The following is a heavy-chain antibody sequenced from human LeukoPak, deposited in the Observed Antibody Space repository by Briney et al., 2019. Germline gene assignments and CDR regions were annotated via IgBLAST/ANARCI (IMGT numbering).Heavy chain of an antibody. V-gene: IGHV1-18*01. CDR2: ISGYNGNT. D-gene: IGHD1-26*01. Sequence: ASVKVSCKASGYTFTSYGISWVRQAPGQGLEWMGWISGYNGNTNYAQQKPQGRVNMTTDTSTSTAYMELRSLRSEDTAVYYCAREVEVGPFDYWGQGTLVTVSS. J-gene: IGHJ4*02. CDR1: GYTFTSYG. CDR3: AREVEVGPFDY.